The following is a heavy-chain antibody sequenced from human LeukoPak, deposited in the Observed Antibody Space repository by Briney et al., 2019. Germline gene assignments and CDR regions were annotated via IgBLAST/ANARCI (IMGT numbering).Heavy chain of an antibody. J-gene: IGHJ4*02. CDR2: ISYDGSDN. V-gene: IGHV3-30*19. CDR3: ARGGYYDSSGYYYY. CDR1: GFTFSSYG. Sequence: QSGGSLRLSCAASGFTFSSYGMHWVRQAPGKGLEWVAFISYDGSDNYYADSVKGRITISRDNSKNTLYLQMNSLRAEDTAVYYCARGGYYDSSGYYYYWGQGTLVTVSS. D-gene: IGHD3-22*01.